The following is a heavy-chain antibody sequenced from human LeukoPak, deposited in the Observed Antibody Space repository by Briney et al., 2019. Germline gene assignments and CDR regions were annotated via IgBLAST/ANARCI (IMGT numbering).Heavy chain of an antibody. CDR2: IYTSGST. CDR1: GGSISSYY. V-gene: IGHV4-4*07. Sequence: SETLSLTCTVSGGSISSYYWSWIRQPAGKGLEWIGRIYTSGSTNYNPSLKSRVTISVDTSKNQFSLKLSSVTAADTAVYYCARGLRLRGPPPSNSGYASSGFFDYWGQGTLVTVSS. D-gene: IGHD5-12*01. J-gene: IGHJ4*02. CDR3: ARGLRLRGPPPSNSGYASSGFFDY.